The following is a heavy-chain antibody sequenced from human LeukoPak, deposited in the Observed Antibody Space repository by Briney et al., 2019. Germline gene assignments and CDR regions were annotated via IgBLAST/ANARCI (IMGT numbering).Heavy chain of an antibody. D-gene: IGHD3-3*01. Sequence: GGSLRLSCAASGFTFSSYSMNWVRQAPGKGLEWVSSISSSSSYIYYADSVKGRFTISRDNAKNSLYLQMNSLRAEDTAVYYCARTKSGYNYYFDYWGQGTLVTVSS. CDR3: ARTKSGYNYYFDY. CDR1: GFTFSSYS. V-gene: IGHV3-21*01. J-gene: IGHJ4*02. CDR2: ISSSSSYI.